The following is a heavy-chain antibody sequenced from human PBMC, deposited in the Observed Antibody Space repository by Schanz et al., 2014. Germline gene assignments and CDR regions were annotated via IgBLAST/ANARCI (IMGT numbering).Heavy chain of an antibody. J-gene: IGHJ4*02. CDR3: AMGGYQLHH. CDR1: GFTVSNSY. Sequence: DVQLVDSGGGLVQPGGSLRLSCAASGFTVSNSYIHWVRQAPGKGLEWVSGIGGSGDSTHYADSVKGRFIISRDNAENTLYLQMNSLRVEDTAVYYCAMGGYQLHHWGQGTLVTVSS. D-gene: IGHD1-7*01. CDR2: IGGSGDST. V-gene: IGHV3-53*01.